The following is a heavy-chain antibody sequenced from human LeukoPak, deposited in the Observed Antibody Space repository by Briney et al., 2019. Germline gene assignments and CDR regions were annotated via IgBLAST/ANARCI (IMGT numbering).Heavy chain of an antibody. D-gene: IGHD6-19*01. CDR2: ISSNGANT. CDR1: GFTFSSYG. J-gene: IGHJ3*02. Sequence: TGGSLRLSCAASGFTFSSYGMHWVRQAPGKGLEYVSAISSNGANTFYANSVKGRFTISRDNSKNTLYLQMGSLKPEDMAVYYCARVRHSSGWSFDAFDTWGQGTMVTVSS. CDR3: ARVRHSSGWSFDAFDT. V-gene: IGHV3-64*01.